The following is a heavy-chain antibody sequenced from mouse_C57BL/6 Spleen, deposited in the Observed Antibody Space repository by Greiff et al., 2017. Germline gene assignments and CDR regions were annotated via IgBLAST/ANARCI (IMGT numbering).Heavy chain of an antibody. CDR3: ARGYYVSSWGFAY. J-gene: IGHJ3*01. Sequence: VQLQQSGAELVRPGTSVKVSCKASGYAFTNYLIEWVKQRPGQGLEWIGVINPGSGGTNYNEKFKGKATLTADKSSSTAYMQLSSLTSEDSAVYFCARGYYVSSWGFAYWGQGTLVTVSA. V-gene: IGHV1-54*01. CDR2: INPGSGGT. CDR1: GYAFTNYL. D-gene: IGHD1-1*01.